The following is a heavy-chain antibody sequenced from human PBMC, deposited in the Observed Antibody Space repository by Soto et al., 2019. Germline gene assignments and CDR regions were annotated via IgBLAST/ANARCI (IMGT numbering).Heavy chain of an antibody. CDR3: ARMIVGYYGMDV. CDR2: IYYSGST. Sequence: KPSETLSLTCTVSGGSVSSGSYYWSWIRQPPGKGLEWIGYIYYSGSTNYNPSLKSRVTISVDTSKNQFSLKLSSVTAADTAVYYCARMIVGYYGMDVWGQGTTVTVSS. V-gene: IGHV4-61*01. D-gene: IGHD3-22*01. CDR1: GGSVSSGSYY. J-gene: IGHJ6*02.